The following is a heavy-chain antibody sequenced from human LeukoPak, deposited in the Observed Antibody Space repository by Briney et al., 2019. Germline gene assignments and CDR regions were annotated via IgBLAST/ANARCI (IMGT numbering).Heavy chain of an antibody. V-gene: IGHV5-51*01. CDR1: GYSFANYW. CDR2: IFPDDSAP. D-gene: IGHD6-19*01. J-gene: IGHJ4*02. Sequence: PGESLKISCKGSGYSFANYWIGWVRQMPGQGLEWMGIIFPDDSAPRYSPSFQGQVSISVDKSISTAYLQWNSLQASDTATYYCARHTPDKLEIFQSQWPVIDSWGQGTLVTVSS. CDR3: ARHTPDKLEIFQSQWPVIDS.